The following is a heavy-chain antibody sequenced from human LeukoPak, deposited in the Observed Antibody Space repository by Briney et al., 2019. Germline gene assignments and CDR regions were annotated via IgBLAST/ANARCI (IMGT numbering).Heavy chain of an antibody. V-gene: IGHV3-30*18. CDR2: ISYDGSNK. CDR1: GFTFSSDG. D-gene: IGHD7-27*01. J-gene: IGHJ4*02. CDR3: AKVGCNSGDFNY. Sequence: GRSLRLSCAASGFTFSSDGMHCVRQAPGKGLEWVAVISYDGSNKYYADSVKGRFTISRDNSKNTLYLQMNSLRAEDTAVYYCAKVGCNSGDFNYWGQGTLVTVPS.